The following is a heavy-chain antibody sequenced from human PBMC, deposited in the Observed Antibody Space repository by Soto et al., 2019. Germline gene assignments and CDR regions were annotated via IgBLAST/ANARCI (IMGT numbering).Heavy chain of an antibody. CDR2: VSSVGSTT. Sequence: GGSLRLSCEASGFSFSDDWMHWVRQAPGKGLVWVSSVSSVGSTTDYADSVKGRFTISRDNSKNTLYLQMNSLRAEDTAVYYCASILSSANDYWGQGTLVTVSS. J-gene: IGHJ4*02. CDR1: GFSFSDDW. CDR3: ASILSSANDY. D-gene: IGHD2-21*01. V-gene: IGHV3-74*01.